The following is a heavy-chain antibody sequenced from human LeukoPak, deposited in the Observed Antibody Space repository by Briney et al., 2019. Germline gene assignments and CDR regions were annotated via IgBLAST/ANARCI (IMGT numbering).Heavy chain of an antibody. CDR1: GYTFTAYY. Sequence: ASVKVSCKTSGYTFTAYYMHWVRQAPGQGLEWMGWINPNSGGTDYAQKFQGRVTMTRDTSISTAYMELSSLRSDDTAIYYCAREGEDAFDIWGQGAMVTVSS. J-gene: IGHJ3*02. V-gene: IGHV1-2*02. CDR3: AREGEDAFDI. CDR2: INPNSGGT.